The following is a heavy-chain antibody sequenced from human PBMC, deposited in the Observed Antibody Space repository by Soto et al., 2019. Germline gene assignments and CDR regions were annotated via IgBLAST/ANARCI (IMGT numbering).Heavy chain of an antibody. Sequence: ASVKVSCKASGYTFTSYYMHWVRQAPGQGLEWMGIINPSGGSTSYAQKFQGRVTMTRDTSTSTVYMELSSLRSEDTAVYYCARDNGSGNIPGFSFDYWGQGTLVTVSS. D-gene: IGHD3-10*01. CDR3: ARDNGSGNIPGFSFDY. J-gene: IGHJ4*02. CDR1: GYTFTSYY. V-gene: IGHV1-46*01. CDR2: INPSGGST.